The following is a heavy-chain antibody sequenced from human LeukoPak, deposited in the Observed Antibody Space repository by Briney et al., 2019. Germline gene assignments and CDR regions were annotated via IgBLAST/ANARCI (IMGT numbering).Heavy chain of an antibody. CDR3: AVIAARNEIDY. J-gene: IGHJ4*02. D-gene: IGHD6-6*01. Sequence: SETLSLTCTVSGGSISSYYWSWIRQPAGKGLEWIGRIYTSGSTNYNPSLKSRVTVSVDTSKNQFSLKLSSVTAADTAVYYCAVIAARNEIDYWGQGTLVTVSS. CDR1: GGSISSYY. V-gene: IGHV4-4*07. CDR2: IYTSGST.